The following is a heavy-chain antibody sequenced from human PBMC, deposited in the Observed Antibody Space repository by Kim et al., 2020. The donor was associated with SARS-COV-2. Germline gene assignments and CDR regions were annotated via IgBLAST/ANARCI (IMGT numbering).Heavy chain of an antibody. CDR3: ARDKGEMALLHERVYYYYGMDV. Sequence: GGSLRLSCAASGFTFSSYSMNWVRQAPGKGLEWVSSISSSSSYIYYADSVKGRFTISRDNAKNSLYLQMNSLRAEDTAVYYCARDKGEMALLHERVYYYYGMDVRGQGTTVTGSS. CDR1: GFTFSSYS. CDR2: ISSSSSYI. J-gene: IGHJ6*02. D-gene: IGHD3-22*01. V-gene: IGHV3-21*01.